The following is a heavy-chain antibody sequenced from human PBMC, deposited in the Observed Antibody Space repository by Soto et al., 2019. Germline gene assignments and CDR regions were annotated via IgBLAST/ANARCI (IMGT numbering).Heavy chain of an antibody. J-gene: IGHJ4*02. CDR2: ISGSGGGST. CDR3: AKVTYYYDTSVYYYFDY. Sequence: LRLSCVASGFTFSSYAMSWVRQAPGKGLEWVSTISGSGGGSTYYADSVKGRFTISRDNSKNTLYLQMNSLRAEDTAVYYCAKVTYYYDTSVYYYFDYWGQGTQVTV. CDR1: GFTFSSYA. D-gene: IGHD3-22*01. V-gene: IGHV3-23*01.